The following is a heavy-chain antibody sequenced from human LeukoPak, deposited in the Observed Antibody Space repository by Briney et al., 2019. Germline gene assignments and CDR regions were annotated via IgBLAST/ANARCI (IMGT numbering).Heavy chain of an antibody. D-gene: IGHD4-17*01. Sequence: AGGSLRLSCAASGFIFSSRWMSWVRQAPGKGLEWVASINQGGNDKRHADSVKGRFTISRDNAKNSLSLQLNSPTAEDTAMYYCATLKDAVTTFDNWGQGTLVTAS. J-gene: IGHJ4*02. CDR3: ATLKDAVTTFDN. CDR1: GFIFSSRW. CDR2: INQGGNDK. V-gene: IGHV3-7*01.